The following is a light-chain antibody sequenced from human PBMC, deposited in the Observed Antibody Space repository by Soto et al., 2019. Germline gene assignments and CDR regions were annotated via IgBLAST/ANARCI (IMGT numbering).Light chain of an antibody. CDR1: SSDVGGYTY. Sequence: QSALTQPASVSGSPGQSITISCTGTSSDVGGYTYVSWYQHHPDKAPKLMIYDVSNRPSGVSSRFSGSKSGNTASLTISGLQAEDEADYYCSSYTSSTTSVVFGGGTKLTVL. J-gene: IGLJ2*01. CDR2: DVS. V-gene: IGLV2-14*03. CDR3: SSYTSSTTSVV.